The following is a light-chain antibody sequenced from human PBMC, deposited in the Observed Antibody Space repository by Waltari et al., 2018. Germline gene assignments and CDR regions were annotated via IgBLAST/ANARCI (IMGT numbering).Light chain of an antibody. V-gene: IGKV3-15*01. Sequence: ETVVTQSPATLSVSPGERATLSCTTSQSIGSSLAWYQQKTGQAPRLLIYRASTRATGTPARFSGRGSGTEFTLTISSLQSEDFAVYYCQPYNNWPPGTFGQGTKVEI. J-gene: IGKJ1*01. CDR1: QSIGSS. CDR2: RAS. CDR3: QPYNNWPPGT.